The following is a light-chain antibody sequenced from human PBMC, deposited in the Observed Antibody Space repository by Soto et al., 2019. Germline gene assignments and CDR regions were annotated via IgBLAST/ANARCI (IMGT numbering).Light chain of an antibody. CDR1: QNVYNNY. V-gene: IGKV3-20*01. CDR2: GVF. Sequence: VLTQSPDTMSLSPGERATLSCRTSQNVYNNYLAWYQQRPGQAPRLLMYGVFNRDTGIPDRFSGSGSGTDFTLTISGVEPEDSAVYYCQHYDGSPLTFGQGTNLEIK. CDR3: QHYDGSPLT. J-gene: IGKJ2*01.